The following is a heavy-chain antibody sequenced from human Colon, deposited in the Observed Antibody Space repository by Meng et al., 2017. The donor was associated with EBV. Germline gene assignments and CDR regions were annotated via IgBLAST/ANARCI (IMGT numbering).Heavy chain of an antibody. D-gene: IGHD5-24*01. J-gene: IGHJ4*02. CDR3: ARGPSRWLQFSFDY. Sequence: QEPGPGCVNPSQTLSLTFTVPGGSISRGGYYWCWIRQHPGKGLEWIGYIYYSGSTYYNPSLKSRVTISIDTSKNQFSLKLSSVTAADTAVYYCARGPSRWLQFSFDYWGQGTLVTVSS. CDR1: GGSISRGGYY. CDR2: IYYSGST. V-gene: IGHV4-31*03.